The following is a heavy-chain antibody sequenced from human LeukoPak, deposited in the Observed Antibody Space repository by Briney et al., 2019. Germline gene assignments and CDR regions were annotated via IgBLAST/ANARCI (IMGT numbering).Heavy chain of an antibody. J-gene: IGHJ4*02. D-gene: IGHD3-10*01. Sequence: SQTLSLTCAISGDSASSNSAAWNWIRQSPSRGLEWLGRTYYRSKWYNDYAVSVKSRITINPDTSKNQFSLQLNSVTPEDTAVYYCARGTLLWFGETSRHFDYWGQGTLVTVSS. CDR3: ARGTLLWFGETSRHFDY. CDR1: GDSASSNSAA. V-gene: IGHV6-1*01. CDR2: TYYRSKWYN.